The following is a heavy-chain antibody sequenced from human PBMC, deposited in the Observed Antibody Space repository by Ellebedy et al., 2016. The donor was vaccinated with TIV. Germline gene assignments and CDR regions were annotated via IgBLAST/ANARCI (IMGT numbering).Heavy chain of an antibody. Sequence: MPGGSLRLSCTVSSDSISSYYWSWIRQPPGKGLEWIGYIYYSGSTNYNPSLKSRVTISLDTSKNQLSLKLSSVTAADTAVYYCATGPNQDFFDYWGQGTLVTVSS. CDR2: IYYSGST. D-gene: IGHD1-14*01. J-gene: IGHJ4*02. CDR1: SDSISSYY. V-gene: IGHV4-59*01. CDR3: ATGPNQDFFDY.